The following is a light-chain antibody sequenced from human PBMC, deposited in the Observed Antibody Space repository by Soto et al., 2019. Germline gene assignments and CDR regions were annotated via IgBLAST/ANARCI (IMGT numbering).Light chain of an antibody. CDR1: QSVSSSY. CDR2: GAS. Sequence: EIALTESPGALSLSPGERATLSCKASQSVSSSYLAWYQQKPGQAPRLLIYGASSRPTCIPDRFSGSGSGTDFTLTISRLKPEDFAGYYCQQYGSSTLFTFGPRTKVDIK. V-gene: IGKV3-20*01. CDR3: QQYGSSTLFT. J-gene: IGKJ3*01.